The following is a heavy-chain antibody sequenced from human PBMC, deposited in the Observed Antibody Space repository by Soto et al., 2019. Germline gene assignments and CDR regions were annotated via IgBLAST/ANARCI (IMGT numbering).Heavy chain of an antibody. CDR1: GGSISSGGYY. D-gene: IGHD5-18*01. J-gene: IGHJ4*02. V-gene: IGHV4-31*03. CDR3: ASTKNSYGIFDY. Sequence: QVQLQESGPGLVKPSQTLSLTCTVSGGSISSGGYYWSWIRQHPGKGLEWIGYIYYSGSTYYNPSLKSRVTISVETSKNQSSLKLSSVTAADTAVYYCASTKNSYGIFDYWGQGTLVTVSS. CDR2: IYYSGST.